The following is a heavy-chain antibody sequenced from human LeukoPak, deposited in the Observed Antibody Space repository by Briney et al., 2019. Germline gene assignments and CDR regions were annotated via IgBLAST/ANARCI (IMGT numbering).Heavy chain of an antibody. Sequence: ASVKVSCKASGYTFTGYYMHWVRQAPGQGLEWMGWINPNSGGTNYAQKFQGWVTMTRDTSISTAYMELSWLRSDDTAVYYCARDLARTDYYGMDVWGQGTTVTVSS. CDR2: INPNSGGT. J-gene: IGHJ6*02. CDR3: ARDLARTDYYGMDV. V-gene: IGHV1-2*04. D-gene: IGHD6-6*01. CDR1: GYTFTGYY.